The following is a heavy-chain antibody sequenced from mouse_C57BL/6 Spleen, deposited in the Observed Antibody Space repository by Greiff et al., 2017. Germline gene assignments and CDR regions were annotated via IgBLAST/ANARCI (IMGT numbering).Heavy chain of an antibody. CDR1: GYTFTDYY. D-gene: IGHD2-3*01. Sequence: VPLQQSGAELVRPGASVKLSCKASGYTFTDYYINWVKQRPGQGLEWISRIYPGSGNTYYNEKFKGKATLTAEKSSSTAYMQLSSLTSEDSAVYFCARYDGNYPLCDYWGQGTTLTVSS. V-gene: IGHV1-76*01. CDR2: IYPGSGNT. CDR3: ARYDGNYPLCDY. J-gene: IGHJ2*01.